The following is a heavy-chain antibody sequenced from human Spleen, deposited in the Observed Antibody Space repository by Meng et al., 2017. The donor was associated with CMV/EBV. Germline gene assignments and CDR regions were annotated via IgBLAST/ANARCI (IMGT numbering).Heavy chain of an antibody. Sequence: SGYTLTSYAMHGVRQAPGQRLEWMGWSNADNVNTKFSQEFQGRVTVTRDTSISTAYMELSSLRSDDTAVYYCAREGEYSGNRPVLDPWGQGTLVTVSS. D-gene: IGHD1-26*01. CDR3: AREGEYSGNRPVLDP. J-gene: IGHJ5*02. V-gene: IGHV1-3*02. CDR1: GYTLTSYA. CDR2: SNADNVNT.